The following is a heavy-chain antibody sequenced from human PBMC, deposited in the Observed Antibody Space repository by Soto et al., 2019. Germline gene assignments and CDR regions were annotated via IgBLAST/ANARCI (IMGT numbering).Heavy chain of an antibody. D-gene: IGHD2-15*01. Sequence: GGSLRLSCAASGFTFSDHYMDWVRQAPGKGLEWVGRTRNKANSYTTEYAASVKGRFTISRDDSKNSLYLQMNSLKTEDTAVYYCARGYCSGGSCYPYYYYMDVWGKGTTVTVSS. V-gene: IGHV3-72*01. CDR2: TRNKANSYTT. CDR3: ARGYCSGGSCYPYYYYMDV. J-gene: IGHJ6*03. CDR1: GFTFSDHY.